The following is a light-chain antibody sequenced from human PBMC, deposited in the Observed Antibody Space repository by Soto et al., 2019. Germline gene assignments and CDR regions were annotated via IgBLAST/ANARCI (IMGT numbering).Light chain of an antibody. Sequence: EIVMTQSPATLSVSPGERATLSCRASQSVSSNLAWYQQKPGQAPRLLIYDASTRATGGPARFSGSGSGTEFTLTISSLQSEDFAVYYCQQYHNWPPRTFGGGTKVEIK. CDR2: DAS. V-gene: IGKV3-15*01. J-gene: IGKJ4*01. CDR3: QQYHNWPPRT. CDR1: QSVSSN.